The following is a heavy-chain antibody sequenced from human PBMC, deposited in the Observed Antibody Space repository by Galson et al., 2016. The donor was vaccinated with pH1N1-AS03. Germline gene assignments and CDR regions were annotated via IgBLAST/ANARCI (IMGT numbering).Heavy chain of an antibody. CDR1: GLSVAKNC. CDR3: ARVDSSTYSDGWVPFDY. Sequence: SLRLSCAVSGLSVAKNCMSWVRQAPGKGLEWVSSIYTGGDTFYTDSVRGRVTISRDDSKNTLYLQMNSLRAADTAMYYCARVDSSTYSDGWVPFDYWGQGTLVTVSS. V-gene: IGHV3-53*01. D-gene: IGHD5-24*01. CDR2: IYTGGDT. J-gene: IGHJ4*02.